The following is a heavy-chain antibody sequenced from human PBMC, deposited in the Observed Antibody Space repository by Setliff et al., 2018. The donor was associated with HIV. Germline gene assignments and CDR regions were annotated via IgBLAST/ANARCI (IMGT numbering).Heavy chain of an antibody. CDR2: IYYSGTT. Sequence: PSETLSLTCSVSGGSVSSNNYYWGWIRQPPGKGLEWIGSIYYSGTTYYNPSLKSRLRMSVDTSRNQFTLKVISMTAADTAVYYCVRADNNGRFHHYMDVWGKGTTVTVSS. D-gene: IGHD1-1*01. CDR1: GGSVSSNNYY. J-gene: IGHJ6*03. CDR3: VRADNNGRFHHYMDV. V-gene: IGHV4-39*06.